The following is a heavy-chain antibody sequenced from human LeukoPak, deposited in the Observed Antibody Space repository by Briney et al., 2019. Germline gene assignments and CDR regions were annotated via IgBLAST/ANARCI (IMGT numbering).Heavy chain of an antibody. D-gene: IGHD5-12*01. CDR3: ARQDGSGYYYLDY. J-gene: IGHJ4*02. CDR2: INWNGGST. V-gene: IGHV3-20*04. CDR1: GFTFDDYG. Sequence: PGRSLRLSCAASGFTFDDYGMSWVRQAPGKGLEWVSGINWNGGSTGYADSVKGRFTISRDNAKNSLYLQMNSLRAEDTAVYYCARQDGSGYYYLDYWGQGTLVTVSS.